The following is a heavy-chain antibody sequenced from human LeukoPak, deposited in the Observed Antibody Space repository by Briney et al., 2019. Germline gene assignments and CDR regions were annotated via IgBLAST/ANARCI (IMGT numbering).Heavy chain of an antibody. Sequence: AASVKVSCKASGYTFTGYYMHWVRQAPGQGLEWMEWINPNSGGTNYAQKFQGRVTMTRDTSISTAYMELSRLRSDDTAVYYCARGGTTVVTDAFDIWGQGTMVTVSS. CDR1: GYTFTGYY. J-gene: IGHJ3*02. V-gene: IGHV1-2*02. CDR2: INPNSGGT. D-gene: IGHD4-23*01. CDR3: ARGGTTVVTDAFDI.